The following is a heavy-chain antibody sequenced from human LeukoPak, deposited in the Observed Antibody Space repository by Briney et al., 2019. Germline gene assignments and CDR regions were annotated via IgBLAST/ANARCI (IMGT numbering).Heavy chain of an antibody. J-gene: IGHJ4*02. CDR1: GFTFSSYA. CDR3: AKQSAGSAAWYSLHYDF. Sequence: GGSLRLSCAASGFTFSSYAMSWVRQAPGKGLEWVSVIYSGGSTYYADSVKGRFTISRDNSKNTLYLQMNSLRAEDTAVYFCAKQSAGSAAWYSLHYDFWGQGTLVTVSS. CDR2: IYSGGST. V-gene: IGHV3-23*03. D-gene: IGHD6-13*01.